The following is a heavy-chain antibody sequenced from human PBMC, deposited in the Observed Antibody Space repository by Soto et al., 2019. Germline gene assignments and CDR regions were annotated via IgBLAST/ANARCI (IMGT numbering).Heavy chain of an antibody. D-gene: IGHD6-13*01. V-gene: IGHV1-24*01. Sequence: ASVKVSCKVSGYTLTELSMHWVRQAPGKGLEWMGGFDPEDGETIYAQKFQGRVTMTEDTSTDTAYMELSSLRSEDTAVYYCATTAAGTTDDAFDIWGQGTMVTVSS. CDR1: GYTLTELS. CDR3: ATTAAGTTDDAFDI. CDR2: FDPEDGET. J-gene: IGHJ3*02.